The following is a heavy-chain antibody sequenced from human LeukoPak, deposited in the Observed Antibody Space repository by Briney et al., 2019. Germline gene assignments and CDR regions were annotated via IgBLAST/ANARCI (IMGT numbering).Heavy chain of an antibody. Sequence: GGTLRLSCAASGFTFSSYGMSWVRQAPGKGLEWVSAISGSGGSTYYADSVKGRFTISRDNSKNTLYPQMNSLRAEDTAVYYCAKDISWSDAFDIWGQGTMVTVSS. CDR2: ISGSGGST. CDR1: GFTFSSYG. CDR3: AKDISWSDAFDI. J-gene: IGHJ3*02. V-gene: IGHV3-23*01. D-gene: IGHD6-13*01.